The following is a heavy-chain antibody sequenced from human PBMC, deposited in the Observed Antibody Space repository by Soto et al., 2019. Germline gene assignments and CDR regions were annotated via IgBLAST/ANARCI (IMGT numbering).Heavy chain of an antibody. Sequence: QVQLVQSGAEVKKPGSSVKVSCKASGGTFSSYAISWVRQAPGQGLEWMGGIIPIFGTANYAQKFQGRVTITADESTSTAYMELSSLRSEDTAVYYCARATQREQQLVRNKYNWFAPWGQGTLVTVSS. CDR3: ARATQREQQLVRNKYNWFAP. J-gene: IGHJ5*02. D-gene: IGHD6-13*01. V-gene: IGHV1-69*01. CDR1: GGTFSSYA. CDR2: IIPIFGTA.